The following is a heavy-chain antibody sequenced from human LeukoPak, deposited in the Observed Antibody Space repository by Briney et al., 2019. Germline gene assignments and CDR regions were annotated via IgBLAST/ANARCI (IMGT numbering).Heavy chain of an antibody. CDR3: ARGEVWFPY. J-gene: IGHJ4*02. CDR1: GFTFSAYG. D-gene: IGHD3-16*02. CDR2: ISSSGSTI. V-gene: IGHV3-48*04. Sequence: GGSLRLSCAASGFTFSAYGMSWVRQAPGKGLEWVSYISSSGSTIYYADSVRGRFTISRDNDKNTLYPQMKSLRAEDTAVYYCARGEVWFPYWGQGTLVTVSS.